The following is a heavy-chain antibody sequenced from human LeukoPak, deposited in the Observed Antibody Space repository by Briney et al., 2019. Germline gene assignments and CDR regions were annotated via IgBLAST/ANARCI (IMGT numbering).Heavy chain of an antibody. Sequence: SETLSLTCTVSGGSISSGSYYWSWIRQPAGKGLEWIGRIYTSGSTNYNPSLKSRVTISVDTSKNQFSLKLSSVTAADTAVYYCDGSSAKHAFDIWGQGTMVTVSS. CDR3: DGSSAKHAFDI. CDR2: IYTSGST. V-gene: IGHV4-61*02. CDR1: GGSISSGSYY. D-gene: IGHD1-26*01. J-gene: IGHJ3*02.